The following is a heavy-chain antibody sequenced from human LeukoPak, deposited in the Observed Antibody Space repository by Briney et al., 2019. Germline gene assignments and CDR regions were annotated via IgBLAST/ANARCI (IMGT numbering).Heavy chain of an antibody. Sequence: SETLSLTCAVSGGSISSYYWSWIRQSPGKGLEWIGYIYHTGNAYYNPSLTSLKSRVTISVDTSKNQFSLKLSSVTAADTAVYYCARVGSGYGHRPAGRIDYWGQGTLVTVSS. CDR2: IYHTGNA. V-gene: IGHV4-59*12. D-gene: IGHD5-12*01. CDR1: GGSISSYY. CDR3: ARVGSGYGHRPAGRIDY. J-gene: IGHJ4*02.